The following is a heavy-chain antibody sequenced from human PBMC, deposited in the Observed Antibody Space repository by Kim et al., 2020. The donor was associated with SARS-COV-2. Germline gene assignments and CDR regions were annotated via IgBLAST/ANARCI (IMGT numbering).Heavy chain of an antibody. D-gene: IGHD4-17*01. Sequence: SETLSRTCAVYGGSFSGYYWSWIRQPPGKGLEWSGEINHSGSTNYNPSLKSRVTISVDTSKNQFSLKLSTVTTDVTAVYYCARANSHGDLDYRMHDWGQGSTVTVPS. CDR1: GGSFSGYY. V-gene: IGHV4-34*01. CDR3: ARANSHGDLDYRMHD. J-gene: IGHJ6*02. CDR2: INHSGST.